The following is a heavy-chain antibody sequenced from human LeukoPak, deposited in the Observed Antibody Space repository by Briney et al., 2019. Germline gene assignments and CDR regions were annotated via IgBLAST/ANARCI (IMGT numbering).Heavy chain of an antibody. Sequence: SVKVSCKASGGTFSSYAISWVRQAPGQGLEWMGGIIPIFGTANYAQKFQGRVTITTDESTSTAYMELSSLRSEDTAVYYCARRGYYCSGGSCYSSWFDPWGQGTLVTVSS. D-gene: IGHD2-15*01. V-gene: IGHV1-69*05. CDR3: ARRGYYCSGGSCYSSWFDP. CDR2: IIPIFGTA. CDR1: GGTFSSYA. J-gene: IGHJ5*02.